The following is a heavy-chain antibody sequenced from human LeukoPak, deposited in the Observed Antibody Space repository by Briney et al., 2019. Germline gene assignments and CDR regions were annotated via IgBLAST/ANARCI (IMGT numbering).Heavy chain of an antibody. D-gene: IGHD3-10*01. CDR3: ARGRRLVRGMLRWFDP. Sequence: SETLSLTCAVYGGSFSGYYWSWIRQPPGKGLEWIGEINHSGSTNYNPSLKSRVTISVDTSKNQFSLKLSSVTAADTAVYYCARGRRLVRGMLRWFDPWGQGTLVTVSS. CDR2: INHSGST. J-gene: IGHJ5*02. CDR1: GGSFSGYY. V-gene: IGHV4-34*01.